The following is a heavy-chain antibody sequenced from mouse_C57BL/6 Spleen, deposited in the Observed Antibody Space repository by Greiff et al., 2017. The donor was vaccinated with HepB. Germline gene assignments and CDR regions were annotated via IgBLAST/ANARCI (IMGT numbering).Heavy chain of an antibody. CDR2: INPNNGGT. Sequence: EVKLQQSGPELVKPGASVKISCKASGYTFTDYYMNWVKQSHGKSLEWIGDINPNNGGTSYNQKFKGKATLTVDKSSSTAYMELRSLTSEDSAVYYCARGDIYYDYDGDAMDYWGQGTSVTVSS. J-gene: IGHJ4*01. V-gene: IGHV1-26*01. D-gene: IGHD2-4*01. CDR3: ARGDIYYDYDGDAMDY. CDR1: GYTFTDYY.